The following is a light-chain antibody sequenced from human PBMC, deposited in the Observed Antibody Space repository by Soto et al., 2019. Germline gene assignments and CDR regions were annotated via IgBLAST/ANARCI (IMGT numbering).Light chain of an antibody. J-gene: IGKJ2*01. V-gene: IGKV3-15*01. CDR1: QSVSNT. CDR2: GAS. Sequence: IVMTHSPATLSVSPGERATLSCRASQSVSNTLAWYQQKPGQAPRLLMYGASIRATGIPARFSGGGSGTQFTLTISSMQSEHFAVYYCQQYDNWPYTFGQGTKVDIK. CDR3: QQYDNWPYT.